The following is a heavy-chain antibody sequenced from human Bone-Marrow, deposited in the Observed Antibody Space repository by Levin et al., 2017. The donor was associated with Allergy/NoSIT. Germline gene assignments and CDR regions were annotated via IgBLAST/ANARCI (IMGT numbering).Heavy chain of an antibody. Sequence: GESLKISCAASGFTFSSYAMSWVRQAPGKGLEWVSAISGSGGSTYYADSVKGRFTISRDNSKNTLYLQMNSLRAEDTAVYYCAKGNLYDFWSGYFSPYYFDYWGQGTLVTVSS. V-gene: IGHV3-23*01. CDR2: ISGSGGST. J-gene: IGHJ4*02. D-gene: IGHD3-3*01. CDR1: GFTFSSYA. CDR3: AKGNLYDFWSGYFSPYYFDY.